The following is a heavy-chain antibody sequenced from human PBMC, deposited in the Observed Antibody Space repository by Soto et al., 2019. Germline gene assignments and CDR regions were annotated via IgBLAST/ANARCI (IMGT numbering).Heavy chain of an antibody. D-gene: IGHD6-25*01. J-gene: IGHJ6*02. CDR1: GYSFTSYW. Sequence: GESLKISCKGSGYSFTSYWIGWVRQMPGKGLEWMGIIYPGDSDTRYSPSFQGQVTISADKSISTAYLQWSSLKASDTAMYYCARHHYSSDQGGTLEVWGQGTTVTVSS. V-gene: IGHV5-51*01. CDR2: IYPGDSDT. CDR3: ARHHYSSDQGGTLEV.